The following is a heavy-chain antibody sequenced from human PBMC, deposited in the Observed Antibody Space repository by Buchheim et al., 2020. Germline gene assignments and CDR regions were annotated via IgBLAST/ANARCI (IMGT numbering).Heavy chain of an antibody. J-gene: IGHJ4*02. CDR2: INHSGST. Sequence: QVQLQQWGAGLLKPSETLSLTCAVYGGSFSGYYWSWIRQPPGKGLEWIGEINHSGSTNYNPSLKSRVTISVDTSKNQFSLKLSFVTAADTAVYYCARGTSRGGWELRPFDYWGQGTL. D-gene: IGHD1-26*01. CDR3: ARGTSRGGWELRPFDY. CDR1: GGSFSGYY. V-gene: IGHV4-34*01.